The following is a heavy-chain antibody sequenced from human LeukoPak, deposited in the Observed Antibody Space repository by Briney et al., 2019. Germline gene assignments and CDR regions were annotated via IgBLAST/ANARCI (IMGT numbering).Heavy chain of an antibody. CDR1: GFTFSSYA. D-gene: IGHD1-26*01. V-gene: IGHV3-30-3*01. Sequence: GRSLRLSCAASGFTFSSYAMHWVRQAPGKGLEWVAVISYDGSNKYYADSVKGRFTISRDNSKNTLYLQMNSLRSEDTAVYYCASERVLVGASYYYYMDVWGKGTTVTVSS. J-gene: IGHJ6*03. CDR3: ASERVLVGASYYYYMDV. CDR2: ISYDGSNK.